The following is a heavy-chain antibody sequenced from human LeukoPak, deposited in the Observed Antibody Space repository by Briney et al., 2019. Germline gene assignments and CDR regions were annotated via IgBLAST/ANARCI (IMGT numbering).Heavy chain of an antibody. CDR1: GGSFSGYY. CDR3: AIRGLAAAGDYFDY. D-gene: IGHD6-13*01. J-gene: IGHJ4*02. CDR2: INHSGST. Sequence: SETLSLTCAVYGGSFSGYYWSWIRQPPGKGLEWIGEINHSGSTNYNPSLKSRVNISVDTSKNQFSLKLSSVTAADTAVYYCAIRGLAAAGDYFDYWGQGTLVTVSS. V-gene: IGHV4-34*01.